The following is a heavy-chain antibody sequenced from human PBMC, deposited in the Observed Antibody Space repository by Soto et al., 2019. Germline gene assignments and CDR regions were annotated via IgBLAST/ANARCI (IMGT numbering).Heavy chain of an antibody. CDR3: ARDTGHTTNHIGYYFDY. V-gene: IGHV1-18*01. CDR2: ISAYNGNT. D-gene: IGHD1-1*01. Sequence: ASVKVSCKASGYTFTSYGISWVRQAPGQGLEWMGWISAYNGNTNYAQKLQGRVTMTTDTSTSTAYMELRSLRSDDTAVYYCARDTGHTTNHIGYYFDYWGQGTLVTVSS. J-gene: IGHJ4*02. CDR1: GYTFTSYG.